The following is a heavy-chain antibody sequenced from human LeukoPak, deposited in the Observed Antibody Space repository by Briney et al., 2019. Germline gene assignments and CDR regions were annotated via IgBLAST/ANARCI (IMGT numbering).Heavy chain of an antibody. V-gene: IGHV4-34*01. CDR1: GGSLSDFY. D-gene: IGHD2-15*01. Sequence: SETLSLTCAVYGGSLSDFYWSWIRQSPGTGLEWIGEINHSGSTNYNPSLKSRVTISLDMSKNQFSLKLSSVTAADTAVYYCARDLLGYCSGGSCYGYWGQGTLVTVSS. CDR3: ARDLLGYCSGGSCYGY. CDR2: INHSGST. J-gene: IGHJ4*02.